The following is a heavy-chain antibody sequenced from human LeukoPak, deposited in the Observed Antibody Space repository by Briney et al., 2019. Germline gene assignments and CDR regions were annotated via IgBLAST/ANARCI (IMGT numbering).Heavy chain of an antibody. J-gene: IGHJ4*01. V-gene: IGHV3-66*02. Sequence: QPGGSLRLSCAASGFTVSSNYMSWVRQAPGKGLEWVSVIYSGGSTYYADSVKGRFTISRDNSKNTLYLQMNSLRAEDTAVYYCARDSPDFYGGNPVFDYWDQEPWSPSPQ. D-gene: IGHD4-23*01. CDR2: IYSGGST. CDR1: GFTVSSNY. CDR3: ARDSPDFYGGNPVFDY.